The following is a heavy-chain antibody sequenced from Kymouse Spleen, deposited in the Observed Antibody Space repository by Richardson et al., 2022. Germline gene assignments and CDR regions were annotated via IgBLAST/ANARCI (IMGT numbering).Heavy chain of an antibody. V-gene: IGHV3-30*18. CDR1: GFTFSSYG. D-gene: IGHD6-13*01. Sequence: QVQLVESGGGVVQPGRSLRLSCAASGFTFSSYGMHWVRQAPGKGLEWVAVISYDGSNKYYADSVKGRFTISRDNSKNTLYLQMNSLRAEDTAVYYCAKDGYSSSCYYYYYGMDVWGQGTTVTVSS. J-gene: IGHJ6*02. CDR3: AKDGYSSSCYYYYYGMDV. CDR2: ISYDGSNK.